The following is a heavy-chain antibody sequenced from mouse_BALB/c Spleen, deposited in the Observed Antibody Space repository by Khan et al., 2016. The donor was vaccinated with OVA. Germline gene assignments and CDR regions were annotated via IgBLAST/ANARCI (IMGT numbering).Heavy chain of an antibody. V-gene: IGHV5-12-2*01. Sequence: EVELVESGGDLVQPAGSLKLSCAASGFTFSSYTMSWVRQTPEKRLEWVAFISKGGYSTSSPAPVKGRFTISRDNAKNTLYLQLSSLNSEDTAMYYCAEPCTTGYDYVMDYWGKGTSVTVSS. D-gene: IGHD1-1*01. J-gene: IGHJ4*01. CDR3: AEPCTTGYDYVMDY. CDR1: GFTFSSYT. CDR2: ISKGGYST.